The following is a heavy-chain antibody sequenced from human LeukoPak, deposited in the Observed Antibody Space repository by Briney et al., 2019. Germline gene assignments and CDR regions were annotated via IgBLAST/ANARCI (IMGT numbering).Heavy chain of an antibody. CDR3: AKDIAAGGGGGFDY. CDR1: GFTFDDYA. V-gene: IGHV3-9*01. D-gene: IGHD6-13*01. CDR2: ISWNSGSI. J-gene: IGHJ4*02. Sequence: GRSLRLSCAASGFTFDDYAMHWVRQAPGKGLEWVSGISWNSGSIGYADSVKGRFTISRDNAKNSLYPQMNSLRAEDTALYYCAKDIAAGGGGGFDYWGQGTLVTVSS.